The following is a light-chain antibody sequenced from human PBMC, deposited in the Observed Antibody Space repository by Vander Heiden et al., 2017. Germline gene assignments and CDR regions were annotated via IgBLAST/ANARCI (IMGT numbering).Light chain of an antibody. J-gene: IGKJ4*01. CDR1: QSVLYSANNKNY. Sequence: DIVMTQSPDSLAVSLGERATINCKSSQSVLYSANNKNYLAWYQQKPGQPPKLLLYWASTRESGVPDRFCGSGSGTDFTLTISSLQAEDVAVYYCQQYYGSPLTFGGGTKVEIK. CDR3: QQYYGSPLT. V-gene: IGKV4-1*01. CDR2: WAS.